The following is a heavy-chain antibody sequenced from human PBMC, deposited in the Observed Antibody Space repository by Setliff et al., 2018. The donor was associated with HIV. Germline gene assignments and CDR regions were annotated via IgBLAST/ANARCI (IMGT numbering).Heavy chain of an antibody. CDR1: GFSVSNKY. D-gene: IGHD1-26*01. V-gene: IGHV3-66*01. CDR3: AKAGWELLSSFQH. CDR2: IYSDDYT. Sequence: PGGSLRLSCAVSGFSVSNKYMTWVRQAPGKGLEWVSIIYSDDYTYYADSVKGRFTISRDNSKNTLFLEMNYLRAEDTAVYYCAKAGWELLSSFQHWGQGTLVTVSS. J-gene: IGHJ1*01.